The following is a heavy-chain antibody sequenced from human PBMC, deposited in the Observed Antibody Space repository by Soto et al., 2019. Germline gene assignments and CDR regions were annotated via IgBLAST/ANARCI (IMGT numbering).Heavy chain of an antibody. J-gene: IGHJ1*01. CDR3: AMDYGDRPEYFKH. D-gene: IGHD4-17*01. CDR2: ISPLKGRT. V-gene: IGHV1-18*04. Sequence: QVPLVQSGPDLKRPGASMKVSCKASGYTFTSNGISWVRQAPGQGLEWMAWISPLKGRTQYSQKAQGRVTLSTDTSSNTAYMERTTLRVDDTAVYYCAMDYGDRPEYFKHWGQGTLVTVS. CDR1: GYTFTSNG.